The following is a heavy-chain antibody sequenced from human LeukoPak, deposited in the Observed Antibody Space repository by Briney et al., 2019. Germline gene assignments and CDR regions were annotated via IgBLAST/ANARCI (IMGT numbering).Heavy chain of an antibody. CDR3: AKRGGYYDSSGSIDY. CDR2: IGGSSDST. Sequence: GGALRLSCAASGFIFSSYAMSWVRQAPGKGLEWVSAIGGSSDSTYYADSVKGRFTISRDNSKNTLYLQMNSLRAEDTAVYYCAKRGGYYDSSGSIDYWGQGTLVTVSS. D-gene: IGHD3-22*01. CDR1: GFIFSSYA. J-gene: IGHJ4*02. V-gene: IGHV3-23*01.